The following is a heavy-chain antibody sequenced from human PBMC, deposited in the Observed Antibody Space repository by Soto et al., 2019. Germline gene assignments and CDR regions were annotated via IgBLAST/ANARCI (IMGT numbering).Heavy chain of an antibody. CDR3: TTGLYSSSSVSDY. CDR1: GFTFSKAW. J-gene: IGHJ4*01. Sequence: EVQLVESGGGLVKPGGSLRLSCAASGFTFSKAWMSWVRQAPGKGLEWVGRIKSKTDGGTTDYAAPVKGRFTISRDDSKNTLNLQINSLKTEDTAVYYCTTGLYSSSSVSDYWGHGTLVTVSS. D-gene: IGHD6-6*01. V-gene: IGHV3-15*01. CDR2: IKSKTDGGTT.